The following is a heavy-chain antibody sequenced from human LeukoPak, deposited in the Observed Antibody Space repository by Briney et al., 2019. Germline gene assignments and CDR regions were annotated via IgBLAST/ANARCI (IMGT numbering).Heavy chain of an antibody. V-gene: IGHV5-51*01. CDR3: ARAFTMVRGVGGPYYFDY. CDR2: IYSGDPDT. J-gene: IGHJ4*02. D-gene: IGHD3-10*01. Sequence: GESLKISCKGSGYSFTSYWIGWVRQMPGKGLEWMGIIYSGDPDTRYSPSFQGQVTISADKSISTAYLQWSSLKASDTAMYYCARAFTMVRGVGGPYYFDYWGQGTLVNV. CDR1: GYSFTSYW.